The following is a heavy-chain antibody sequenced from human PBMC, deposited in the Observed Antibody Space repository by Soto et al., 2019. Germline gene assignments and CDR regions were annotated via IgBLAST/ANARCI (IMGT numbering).Heavy chain of an antibody. V-gene: IGHV3-48*03. CDR2: ITIGSSTI. Sequence: PGGSLRLSCAASGFTFSSYEMDGVRQAPGKGLEWVAHITIGSSTIYADSVKGRFTISRDNADNSLYLQMNSLRAEDTAVYYCTKEKSVMYSGYDAFDIWGRGTMVTVSS. J-gene: IGHJ3*02. D-gene: IGHD5-12*01. CDR3: TKEKSVMYSGYDAFDI. CDR1: GFTFSSYE.